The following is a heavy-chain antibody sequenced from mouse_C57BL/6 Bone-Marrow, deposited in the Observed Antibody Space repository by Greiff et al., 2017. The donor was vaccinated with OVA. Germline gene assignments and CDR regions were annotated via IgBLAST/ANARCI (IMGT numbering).Heavy chain of an antibody. Sequence: VQLQESGPGLVQPSQSLSITCTVSGFSLTSYGVHWVRQSPGKGLEWLGVIWSGGSTDYNAAFISRLSISKDNSKSQVFFKMNSLQADDTAIYYCARRGVYYGSSAFDVWGTGTTVTVSS. V-gene: IGHV2-2*01. CDR1: GFSLTSYG. D-gene: IGHD1-1*01. CDR3: ARRGVYYGSSAFDV. J-gene: IGHJ1*03. CDR2: IWSGGST.